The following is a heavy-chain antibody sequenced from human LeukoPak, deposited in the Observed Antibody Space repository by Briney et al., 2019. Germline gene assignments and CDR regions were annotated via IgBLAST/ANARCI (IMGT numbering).Heavy chain of an antibody. D-gene: IGHD3-10*01. V-gene: IGHV3-53*01. Sequence: GALRLSCAASGFTVSSNYMSWVRQASGKGLEWVSVIYSGGSTYYADSVKGRFTISRDNSKNTLYLQMNSLRAEDTAVYYCARDSLSLDYFDYWGQGTLVTVSS. CDR1: GFTVSSNY. CDR3: ARDSLSLDYFDY. J-gene: IGHJ4*02. CDR2: IYSGGST.